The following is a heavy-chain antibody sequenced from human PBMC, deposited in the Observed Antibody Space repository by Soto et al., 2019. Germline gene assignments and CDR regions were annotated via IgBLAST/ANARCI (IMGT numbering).Heavy chain of an antibody. J-gene: IGHJ4*02. V-gene: IGHV3-33*01. CDR1: GFTFSGYG. Sequence: GGSLRLSCAASGFTFSGYGMHWVRQAPGKGLEWVAVIWSDGSNQYHADSVKGRFTISRDNSKNTLYLQMNSLRAEDTAVYYCARDYSSSSYYFDYWGQGTLVTVSS. D-gene: IGHD6-13*01. CDR3: ARDYSSSSYYFDY. CDR2: IWSDGSNQ.